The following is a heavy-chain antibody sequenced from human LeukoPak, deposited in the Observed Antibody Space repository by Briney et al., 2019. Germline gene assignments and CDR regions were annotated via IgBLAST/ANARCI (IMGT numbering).Heavy chain of an antibody. D-gene: IGHD6-13*01. CDR3: ARRISSRASDI. CDR2: INEDGSEK. CDR1: GFTFTNYL. V-gene: IGHV3-7*01. J-gene: IGHJ3*02. Sequence: GGSLRLSCAASGFTFTNYLMRWVRQAPGKGLEWVANINEDGSEKYYVDSVKGRFSISRDNAESSLYLYMNSLRAEDTAVYYCARRISSRASDIWGQGTMVTVSS.